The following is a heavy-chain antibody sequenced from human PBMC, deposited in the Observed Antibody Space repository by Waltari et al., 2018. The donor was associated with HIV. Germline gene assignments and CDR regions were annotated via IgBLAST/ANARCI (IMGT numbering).Heavy chain of an antibody. D-gene: IGHD6-6*01. CDR1: GFTFSDYG. CDR2: ISYDGRNK. Sequence: QVPLLESGGGVVQPGRSLRLSCEVSGFTFSDYGFHWVRQAPGRGLEWVALISYDGRNKDYAESVKGRFTLSRDNAKNTLFLQMNSLRAEDTAVYYCAKEDFEYGSSSHLGYWGQGTLVTVSS. CDR3: AKEDFEYGSSSHLGY. J-gene: IGHJ4*02. V-gene: IGHV3-30*18.